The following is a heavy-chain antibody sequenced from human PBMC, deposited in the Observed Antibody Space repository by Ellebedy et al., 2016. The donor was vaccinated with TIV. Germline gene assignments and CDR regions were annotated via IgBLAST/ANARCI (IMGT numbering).Heavy chain of an antibody. CDR3: ARYSGSGTYYRNGIDV. Sequence: AASVTVSCKSSGYTFIDYGISWARQAPGQGLDWMGWVSAYSGNTNYADNLQGRVTMKTDTSTDTAYMELRSLRSDDTAVYYCARYSGSGTYYRNGIDVWGQGTTVTVSS. CDR1: GYTFIDYG. V-gene: IGHV1-18*01. CDR2: VSAYSGNT. D-gene: IGHD3-10*01. J-gene: IGHJ6*02.